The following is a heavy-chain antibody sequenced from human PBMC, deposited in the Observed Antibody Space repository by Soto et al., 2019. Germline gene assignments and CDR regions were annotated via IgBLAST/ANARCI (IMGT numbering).Heavy chain of an antibody. CDR1: GFTFSSYG. J-gene: IGHJ3*02. CDR2: IWYDGSNK. Sequence: GGSLRLSCAASGFTFSSYGMNWVRQAPGKGLEWVAVIWYDGSNKYYADSVKGRFTISRDNSKNTLYLQMNSLRAEDTAVYYCARVHGDYDAFDIWGQGTMVTVSS. D-gene: IGHD4-17*01. V-gene: IGHV3-33*08. CDR3: ARVHGDYDAFDI.